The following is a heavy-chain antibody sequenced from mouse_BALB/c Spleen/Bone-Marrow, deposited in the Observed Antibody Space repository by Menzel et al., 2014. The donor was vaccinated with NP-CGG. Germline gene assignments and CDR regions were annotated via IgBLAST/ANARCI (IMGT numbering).Heavy chain of an antibody. V-gene: IGHV1S34*01. J-gene: IGHJ4*01. D-gene: IGHD2-10*02. Sequence: LVKTGASVKISCKASGYSFTGYYMHWVKQSHGKSLEWIGYISCYNGATSYNQKFKGKATFTVDTSSSTAYTQFNSLTSEDSAVYYCARKKYGIPYAMDYWGQGTSVTVSS. CDR2: ISCYNGAT. CDR3: ARKKYGIPYAMDY. CDR1: GYSFTGYY.